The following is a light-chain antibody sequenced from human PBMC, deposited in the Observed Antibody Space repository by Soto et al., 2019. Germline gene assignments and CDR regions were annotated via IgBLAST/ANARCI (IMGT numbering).Light chain of an antibody. CDR3: TSYTTSSTYV. J-gene: IGLJ1*01. V-gene: IGLV2-14*01. CDR1: GSDVGVYTY. CDR2: EVS. Sequence: QSALTQPPPVSGSPGQSISISCTGTGSDVGVYTYVSWYQQHPGKAPKLMIYEVSNRPSGVSNRFSGSKSGNTASLTISGLEAEDEADDYCTSYTTSSTYVFGTGTKLTVL.